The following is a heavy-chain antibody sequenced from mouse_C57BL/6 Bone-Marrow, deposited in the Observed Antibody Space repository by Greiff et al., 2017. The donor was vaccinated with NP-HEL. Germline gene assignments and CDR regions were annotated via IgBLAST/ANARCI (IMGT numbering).Heavy chain of an antibody. D-gene: IGHD2-5*01. CDR1: GYAFSSSW. CDR2: IYPGDGDT. J-gene: IGHJ1*03. V-gene: IGHV1-82*01. Sequence: VNLVESGPELVKPGASVKISCKASGYAFSSSWMNWVKQRPGKGLEWIGRIYPGDGDTNYNGKFKGKATLTADKSSSTAYMQLSSLTSEDSAVYFCARKSNYEYFDVWGTGTTVTVSS. CDR3: ARKSNYEYFDV.